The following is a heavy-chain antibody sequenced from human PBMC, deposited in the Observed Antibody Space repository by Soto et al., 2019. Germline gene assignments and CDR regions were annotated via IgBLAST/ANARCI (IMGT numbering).Heavy chain of an antibody. J-gene: IGHJ4*02. CDR2: VDTSGIT. V-gene: IGHV4-34*01. CDR1: GGSLSDYS. CDR3: ARQDYGSGSYYFDY. Sequence: PSETLSLTCAVYGGSLSDYSWTWIRQAPRRGLEWIGEVDTSGITNYNPSLESRVTSSIDTSNSQFSLRLSSVTAADTAVYFCARQDYGSGSYYFDYWGQGTLVTVS. D-gene: IGHD3-10*01.